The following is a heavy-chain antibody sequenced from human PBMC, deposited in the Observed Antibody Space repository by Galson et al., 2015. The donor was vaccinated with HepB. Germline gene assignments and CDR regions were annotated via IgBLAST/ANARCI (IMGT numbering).Heavy chain of an antibody. V-gene: IGHV3-15*01. CDR3: TTTLRYCSGGSCYVRLGDY. CDR1: GFTFTNAW. D-gene: IGHD2-15*01. CDR2: IKSKTDGGTT. J-gene: IGHJ4*02. Sequence: SLRLSCAASGFTFTNAWMSWVRQAPGKGLEWVGRIKSKTDGGTTDYAAPVKGRFTISRDDSKNTLYLQMNSLKTEDTAVYYCTTTLRYCSGGSCYVRLGDYWGQGTLVTVSS.